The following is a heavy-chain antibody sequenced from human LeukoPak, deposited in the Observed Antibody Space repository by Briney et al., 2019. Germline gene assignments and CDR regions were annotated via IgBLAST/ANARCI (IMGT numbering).Heavy chain of an antibody. Sequence: SVTVSCKASGGTFSSYAISWVRQAPGQGLEWMGGIIPIFGTANYAQKFQGRFTITTDESTSTAYMELSSLRSEDTAVYYCARGVRFSSSSPYFDYWGQGTLVTVSS. CDR2: IIPIFGTA. CDR1: GGTFSSYA. J-gene: IGHJ4*02. V-gene: IGHV1-69*05. CDR3: ARGVRFSSSSPYFDY. D-gene: IGHD3-3*01.